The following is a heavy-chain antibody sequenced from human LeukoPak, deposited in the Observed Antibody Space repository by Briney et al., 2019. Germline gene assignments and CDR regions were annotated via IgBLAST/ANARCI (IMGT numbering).Heavy chain of an antibody. Sequence: GGTLRLSCAASGFTFSGHGMNWVRQAPGKGLEWVSGISWNSGSIGYADSVKGRFTISRDNARNSLYLQMNSLRAEDTALYYCAKDMRGYSYALSYWGQGTLVTVSS. V-gene: IGHV3-9*01. CDR2: ISWNSGSI. D-gene: IGHD5-18*01. CDR3: AKDMRGYSYALSY. J-gene: IGHJ4*02. CDR1: GFTFSGHG.